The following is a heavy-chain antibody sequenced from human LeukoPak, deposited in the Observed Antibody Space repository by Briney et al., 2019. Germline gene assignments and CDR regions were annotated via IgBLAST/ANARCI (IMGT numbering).Heavy chain of an antibody. CDR2: IRYDGSHK. CDR1: GFNFSSYG. Sequence: GGSLRLSCTASGFNFSSYGMHWVRQAPGKGLEWVAFIRYDGSHKYYGDSVKGRFTISRDNSKNTLYLQMDSLRAEDTAVYYCERDPFDIWGQGTMVTVSS. V-gene: IGHV3-30*02. CDR3: ERDPFDI. J-gene: IGHJ3*02.